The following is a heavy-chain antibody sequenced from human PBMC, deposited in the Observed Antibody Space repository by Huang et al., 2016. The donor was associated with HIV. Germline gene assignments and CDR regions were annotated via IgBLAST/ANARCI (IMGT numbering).Heavy chain of an antibody. CDR1: GFTFSSYS. D-gene: IGHD6-13*01. CDR2: ISSSSSYI. CDR3: ASEIAAASIDY. Sequence: EVQLVESGGGLVKPGGSLRLSCAASGFTFSSYSMNWVRQAPWKGLEWVSSISSSSSYIYYADAGKGRFTISRDNAKNSLYLQMNSLRAEDTAVYYCASEIAAASIDYWGQGTLVTVSS. J-gene: IGHJ4*02. V-gene: IGHV3-21*01.